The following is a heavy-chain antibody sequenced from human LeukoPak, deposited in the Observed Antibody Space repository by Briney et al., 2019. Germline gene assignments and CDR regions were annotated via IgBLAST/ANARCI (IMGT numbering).Heavy chain of an antibody. CDR2: IYTSGST. CDR3: ARDQQFYCSSTSCYPWFDP. Sequence: PSETLSLTCAVYGGSFSGYYWSWIRQPAGKGLEWIGRIYTSGSTNYNPSLKSRVTMSVDTSKNQFSLKLSSVTAADTAVYYCARDQQFYCSSTSCYPWFDPWGQGTLVTVSS. J-gene: IGHJ5*02. V-gene: IGHV4-4*07. D-gene: IGHD2-2*01. CDR1: GGSFSGYY.